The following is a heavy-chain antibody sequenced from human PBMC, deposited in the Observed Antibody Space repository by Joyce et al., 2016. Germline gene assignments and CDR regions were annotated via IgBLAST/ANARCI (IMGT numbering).Heavy chain of an antibody. J-gene: IGHJ4*02. V-gene: IGHV3-48*01. CDR1: GFTFSIYA. Sequence: EVQLVESGGGLVQPGESLRLSCAASGFTFSIYAMNWGRQAPGKGLEWISYISSSSGNIHYADSMKGRFTISRDNAKNSLYLQMNSLRAEDTAIYYCARDRGYSGYDLSYWGQGTLVTVSS. D-gene: IGHD5-12*01. CDR2: ISSSSGNI. CDR3: ARDRGYSGYDLSY.